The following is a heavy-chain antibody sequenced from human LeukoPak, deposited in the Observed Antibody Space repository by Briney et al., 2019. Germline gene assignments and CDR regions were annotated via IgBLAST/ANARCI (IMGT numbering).Heavy chain of an antibody. D-gene: IGHD1-1*01. CDR2: INTNTGNP. CDR1: GYTFTSYA. J-gene: IGHJ3*02. V-gene: IGHV7-4-1*02. Sequence: ASVKVSCKASGYTFTSYAMNWVRQAPGQGLEWMGWINTNTGNPTYAQGFTGRFVFSLDTSVSTAYLQISSLKAEDTAVYYCATRTTGTTVAAFDIWGRGTMVTVSS. CDR3: ATRTTGTTVAAFDI.